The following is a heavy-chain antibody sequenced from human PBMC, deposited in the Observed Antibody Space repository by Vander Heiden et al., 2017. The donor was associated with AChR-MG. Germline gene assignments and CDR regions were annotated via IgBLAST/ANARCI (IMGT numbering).Heavy chain of an antibody. D-gene: IGHD6-6*01. V-gene: IGHV3-23*01. Sequence: EVQLLESGGGLVQPGGSLRLSCAASGFTFSRYAMSWVRQAPGKGLEWVSAISGSGGSTYYADSVKGRFTISRDNSKNTLYLQMNSLRAEDTAVYYCASSIAARRGPFDYWGQGTLVTVSS. CDR2: ISGSGGST. CDR3: ASSIAARRGPFDY. J-gene: IGHJ4*02. CDR1: GFTFSRYA.